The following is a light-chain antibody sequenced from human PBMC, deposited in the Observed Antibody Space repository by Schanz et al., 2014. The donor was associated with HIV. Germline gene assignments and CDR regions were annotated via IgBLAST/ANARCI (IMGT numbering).Light chain of an antibody. Sequence: DIQMTQSPSTLSASIGDKVTITCRASQSVDSWLAWYQQKPGKAPKLMISKASSLQGGVPSRFSGSGSGTDFSLTISSLQPDDLATYYCQQCVTYPYTFGQGTKLDIK. CDR3: QQCVTYPYT. CDR1: QSVDSW. V-gene: IGKV1-5*03. J-gene: IGKJ2*01. CDR2: KAS.